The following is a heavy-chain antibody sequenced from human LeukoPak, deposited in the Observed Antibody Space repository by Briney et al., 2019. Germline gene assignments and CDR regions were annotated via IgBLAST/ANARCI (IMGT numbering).Heavy chain of an antibody. CDR3: VRDLHWNSVDY. CDR1: GFTFSSYW. Sequence: GGSLRLSCAASGFTFSSYWMHWVRQGPGKGLVWVSRINTDGTDTTYADSVKGRFTISKDNAKNTLYLQMNSLRAEDTGVYYCVRDLHWNSVDYWGQGTLVTVSS. CDR2: INTDGTDT. D-gene: IGHD1-7*01. V-gene: IGHV3-74*01. J-gene: IGHJ4*02.